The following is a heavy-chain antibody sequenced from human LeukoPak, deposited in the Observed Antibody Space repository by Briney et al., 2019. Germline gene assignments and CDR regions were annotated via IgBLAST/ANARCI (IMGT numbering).Heavy chain of an antibody. J-gene: IGHJ3*02. CDR1: GGSISSSSYY. CDR3: ARTTSTNFDI. Sequence: SETLSPTCTVSGGSISSSSYYWGWIRQPPGKWLEWIGSIYYSGSTYYNPSLKSRVTISVDTSKNQFSLKLSSVTAADTAVYYCARTTSTNFDIWGQGTMVTVSS. V-gene: IGHV4-39*07. D-gene: IGHD2/OR15-2a*01. CDR2: IYYSGST.